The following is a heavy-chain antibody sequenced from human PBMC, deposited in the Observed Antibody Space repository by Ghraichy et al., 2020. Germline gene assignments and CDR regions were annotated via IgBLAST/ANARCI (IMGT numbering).Heavy chain of an antibody. CDR2: ISSDGSNK. Sequence: GSLRLSCGASGFIFSEFAMHWVRQAPGKGPEWVAVISSDGSNKYYADSVKGRFTVSRDNSKSTLFLQMNSLRPEDTAIYYCARVSRWGQGTLVTVSS. J-gene: IGHJ4*02. V-gene: IGHV3-30-3*01. CDR1: GFIFSEFA. CDR3: ARVSR.